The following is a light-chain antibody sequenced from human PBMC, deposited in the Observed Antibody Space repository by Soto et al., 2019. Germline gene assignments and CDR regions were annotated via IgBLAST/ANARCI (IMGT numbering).Light chain of an antibody. Sequence: DIQMTQAPSSLSASVGDRVTITCRASQSVTIYLNWYQQKPGKAPKLLIYAASSLQSGVPSRFSGSGSGTDFTLTISSRQPEDSASYFCQQSISAPLTFGGGTKVEIK. J-gene: IGKJ4*01. V-gene: IGKV1-39*01. CDR1: QSVTIY. CDR2: AAS. CDR3: QQSISAPLT.